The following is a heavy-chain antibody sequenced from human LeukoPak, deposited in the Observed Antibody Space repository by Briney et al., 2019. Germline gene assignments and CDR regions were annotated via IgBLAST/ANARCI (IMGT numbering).Heavy chain of an antibody. J-gene: IGHJ4*02. CDR1: GFTFSNYW. Sequence: PGGSLRLSCAASGFTFSNYWMSWARRAPGKGLEWVANIKQDGSETYYVDSVRGRFTISRDNAKNSLYLQMNSLRAEDTAVYYCARDFWGAYRVDFFDYWGQGILVTVSS. V-gene: IGHV3-7*01. D-gene: IGHD3-3*01. CDR2: IKQDGSET. CDR3: ARDFWGAYRVDFFDY.